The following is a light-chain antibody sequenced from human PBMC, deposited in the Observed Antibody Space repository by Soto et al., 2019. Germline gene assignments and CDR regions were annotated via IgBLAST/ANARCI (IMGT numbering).Light chain of an antibody. J-gene: IGLJ2*01. CDR2: LNSGGSH. CDR3: QTWGTGIQV. Sequence: QPVLTQSPSASASLGASVKLTCTLSSGHSSYAIAWHQQQPEKGPRYLMKLNSGGSHSKWDGIPDRFSGSSSGAERYLTISSLRSEDEADYYCQTWGTGIQVFGGGTKLTVL. CDR1: SGHSSYA. V-gene: IGLV4-69*01.